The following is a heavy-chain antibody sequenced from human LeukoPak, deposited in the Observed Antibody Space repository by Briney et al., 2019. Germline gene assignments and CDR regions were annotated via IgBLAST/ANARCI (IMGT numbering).Heavy chain of an antibody. Sequence: GGSLKLFCAASGFIFSRNWMSWVRQAPGKGLEWVANIEQDGSEKYYVDSVKGRFTISRDNAKNSLYLQMNSLRAEDTAVYYCAKERDTAVVTAFDIWGQGTMVTVSS. CDR2: IEQDGSEK. CDR3: AKERDTAVVTAFDI. D-gene: IGHD5-18*01. CDR1: GFIFSRNW. V-gene: IGHV3-7*01. J-gene: IGHJ3*02.